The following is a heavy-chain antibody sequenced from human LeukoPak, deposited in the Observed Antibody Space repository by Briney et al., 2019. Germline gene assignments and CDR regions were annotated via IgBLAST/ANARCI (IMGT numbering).Heavy chain of an antibody. CDR3: AKGSLVGATTPFDY. V-gene: IGHV3-30*02. Sequence: PGGSLRLSCAASGFTFSSYGMHWVRQAPGKGLEWVAVIRYDGSNKYYADSVKGRFTISRDNSKNTLYLQMNRLRAEDTAVYYCAKGSLVGATTPFDYWGQGTLVTVSS. D-gene: IGHD1-26*01. J-gene: IGHJ4*02. CDR1: GFTFSSYG. CDR2: IRYDGSNK.